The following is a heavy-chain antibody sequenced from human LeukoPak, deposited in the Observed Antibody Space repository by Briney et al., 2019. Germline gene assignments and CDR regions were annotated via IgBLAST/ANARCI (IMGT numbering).Heavy chain of an antibody. CDR1: GGSITSNSYY. D-gene: IGHD1-14*01. V-gene: IGHV4-39*07. CDR2: ILSSGNT. J-gene: IGHJ4*02. CDR3: ARARGGSGGVWADEPGYYFDY. Sequence: LETPSLTWTVSGGSITSNSYYWGWVRPPPGEGLGGIGMILSSGNTYLNPPLKSRVTISVDTSKKQFSLELSSVTAADAAVYYCARARGGSGGVWADEPGYYFDYWGQGTLVTVSS.